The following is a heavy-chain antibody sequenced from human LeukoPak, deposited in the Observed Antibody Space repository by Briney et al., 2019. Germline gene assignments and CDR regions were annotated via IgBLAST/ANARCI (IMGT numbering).Heavy chain of an antibody. J-gene: IGHJ4*02. V-gene: IGHV3-30*03. CDR1: GFTFSSYG. D-gene: IGHD6-19*01. CDR3: ARIPFRFGSGWYYFDY. CDR2: ISYDGSNK. Sequence: PGGSLRLSCAASGFTFSSYGMHWVRQAPGKGLEWVAVISYDGSNKYYADSVKGRFTISRDNSKNTLYLQMNSLRAEDTAVYYCARIPFRFGSGWYYFDYWGQGTLVTVSS.